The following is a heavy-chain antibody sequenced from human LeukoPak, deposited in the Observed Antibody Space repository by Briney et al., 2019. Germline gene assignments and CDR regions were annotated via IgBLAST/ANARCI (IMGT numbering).Heavy chain of an antibody. Sequence: GGSLRLSCAASGFTFSSYAMHWVRQAPGKGLEWVVVISYDGSNKYYADSVKGRFTISRDNSKNTLYLQMNSLRAEDTAVYYCARSSLRFLEWPHYYMDVWGKGTTVTVSS. J-gene: IGHJ6*03. CDR2: ISYDGSNK. CDR1: GFTFSSYA. V-gene: IGHV3-30-3*01. CDR3: ARSSLRFLEWPHYYMDV. D-gene: IGHD3-3*01.